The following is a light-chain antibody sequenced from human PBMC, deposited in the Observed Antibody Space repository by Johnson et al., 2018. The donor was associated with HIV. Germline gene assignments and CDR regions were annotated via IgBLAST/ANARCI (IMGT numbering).Light chain of an antibody. Sequence: QSVLTQPPSVSAAPGLKVTISCSGSSSNIGNNYVSWYQQLPGTAPKLLIYENNKRPSGIPDRFSASKSATSAALGITGLQTGDEADYYCGTWDNSLTAGVFGSGTKVTVL. CDR2: ENN. J-gene: IGLJ1*01. V-gene: IGLV1-51*02. CDR3: GTWDNSLTAGV. CDR1: SSNIGNNY.